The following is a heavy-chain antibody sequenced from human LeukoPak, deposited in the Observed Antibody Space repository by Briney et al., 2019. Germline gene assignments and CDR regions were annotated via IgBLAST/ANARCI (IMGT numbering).Heavy chain of an antibody. J-gene: IGHJ4*02. CDR1: GGSITSTNY. CDR2: VNLQGST. CDR3: AREGGPYRPLDY. V-gene: IGHV4-4*02. Sequence: PSETLSLTCGVSGGSITSTNYCTWVRRPPGKSLDWIGEVNLQGSTNYNPSLMGRVAIPADMSENHISLQLTSVTAADTAVYYCAREGGPYRPLDYSGQGTLVTVSS.